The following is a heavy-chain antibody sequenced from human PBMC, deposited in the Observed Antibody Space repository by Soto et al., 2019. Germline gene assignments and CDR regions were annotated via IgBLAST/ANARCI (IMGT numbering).Heavy chain of an antibody. CDR1: GFTFSSYG. Sequence: QVQLVESGGGVVQPGRSLRLSCAASGFTFSSYGMHWVRQAPGKGLEWVAVIWYDGSNKYYADSVKGRFTISRDNSKNPVYLEMKRLRAQDTAVYYFAGDSNWGDFWSGYLDRFDPWGQGTLVTVSS. CDR2: IWYDGSNK. J-gene: IGHJ5*02. V-gene: IGHV3-33*01. CDR3: AGDSNWGDFWSGYLDRFDP. D-gene: IGHD3-3*01.